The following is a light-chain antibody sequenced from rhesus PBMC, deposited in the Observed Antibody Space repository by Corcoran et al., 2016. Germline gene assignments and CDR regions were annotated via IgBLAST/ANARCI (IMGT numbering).Light chain of an antibody. CDR1: QGISSY. V-gene: IGKV1-25*01. CDR3: QQHNSYPFT. CDR2: KAS. Sequence: DIQMTQSPSSLSASVGDTVTITCRASQGISSYLAWYQQKPGKDPKLLIYKASTLQSGVHSRFIGSGSGTDFTLTNSSLQPEDFATYYCQQHNSYPFTFGPGTKLDIK. J-gene: IGKJ3*01.